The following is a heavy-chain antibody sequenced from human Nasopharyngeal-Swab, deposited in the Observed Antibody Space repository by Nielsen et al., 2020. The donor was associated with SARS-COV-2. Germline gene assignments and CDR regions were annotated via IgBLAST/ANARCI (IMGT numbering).Heavy chain of an antibody. J-gene: IGHJ4*02. Sequence: SETLSLTCSVSGGSVSSGGYYWTWIRPHPEPALEWMGYIYYTGSTYYNPSLKSRIGMSLDKSKNQFSLNLYSVTVADTAVYYCATTRTASFDSWGQGIQVTVSS. CDR2: IYYTGST. CDR1: GGSVSSGGYY. CDR3: ATTRTASFDS. D-gene: IGHD4-17*01. V-gene: IGHV4-31*03.